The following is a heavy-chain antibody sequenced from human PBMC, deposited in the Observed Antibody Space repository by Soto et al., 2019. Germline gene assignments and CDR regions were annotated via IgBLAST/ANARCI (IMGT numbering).Heavy chain of an antibody. D-gene: IGHD2-2*01. CDR1: RFTFSSYA. CDR2: ISGSGGST. V-gene: IGHV3-23*01. CDR3: AKGLGYCSSDRCFEGI. J-gene: IGHJ3*02. Sequence: GGSLRLSCAASRFTFSSYAMSCFRQAPGKGLEWVSAISGSGGSTYYADSVKGRFTISRDNSKNTLYLQMNSLRAEDTAVYYCAKGLGYCSSDRCFEGISGQRTM.